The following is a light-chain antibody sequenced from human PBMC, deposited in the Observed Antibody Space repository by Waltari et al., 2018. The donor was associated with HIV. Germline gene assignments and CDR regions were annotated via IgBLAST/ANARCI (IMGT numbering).Light chain of an antibody. V-gene: IGKV4-1*01. J-gene: IGKJ5*01. CDR3: QQYYNTPSIT. CDR1: QSVLSSSNNKNY. Sequence: DIVMNQSPDSLAVSLGQRATINCKSRQSVLSSSNNKNYLAWYQQRPGQPPKLLISWASARESGVSDRISGSGSGTDFTLTINSLQAEDVAVYYCQQYYNTPSITFGQGTRLEIK. CDR2: WAS.